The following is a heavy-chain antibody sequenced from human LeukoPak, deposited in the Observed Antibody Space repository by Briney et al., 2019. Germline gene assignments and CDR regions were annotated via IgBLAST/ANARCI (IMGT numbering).Heavy chain of an antibody. CDR1: GFTFSNAW. V-gene: IGHV3-7*01. J-gene: IGHJ4*02. Sequence: PGGSLRLSCAASGFTFSNAWMRWVRQAPGKGLEWVANIKQDGSEKYYVDSVKGRFTISRDNAKNSLYLQMNSLRAEDTAVYYCARGSPGQWPPDYFDYWGQGTLVTVSS. CDR2: IKQDGSEK. D-gene: IGHD6-19*01. CDR3: ARGSPGQWPPDYFDY.